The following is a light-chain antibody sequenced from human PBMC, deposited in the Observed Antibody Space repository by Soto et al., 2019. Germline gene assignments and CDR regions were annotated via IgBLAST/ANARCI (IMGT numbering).Light chain of an antibody. CDR3: QSYDSSLSGPSFV. J-gene: IGLJ1*01. V-gene: IGLV1-40*01. Sequence: QSVLTQPPSVSGAPGQRVTISCTGSSSNIGAGYDVHWYQQLPGTAPKLLIYGNTNRPSGVPDRFSGSKSGTSASLAITGLQAEDEAYYYCQSYDSSLSGPSFVFGPGTKLTVL. CDR1: SSNIGAGYD. CDR2: GNT.